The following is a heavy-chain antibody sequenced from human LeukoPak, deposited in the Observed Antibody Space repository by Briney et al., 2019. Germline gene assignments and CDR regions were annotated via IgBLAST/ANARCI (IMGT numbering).Heavy chain of an antibody. CDR3: ARGGEYYDYVWGSYRHLGFDY. CDR1: GYSISSGYY. Sequence: SETLSLTCTVSGYSISSGYYWDWIRQPPGKGLEWIGNIYRSGSTDYNPSLRSRVTISLDTSKKQFSLRLTSVTAADTAVYYCARGGEYYDYVWGSYRHLGFDYWGQGALVTVSS. J-gene: IGHJ4*02. V-gene: IGHV4-38-2*02. D-gene: IGHD3-16*02. CDR2: IYRSGST.